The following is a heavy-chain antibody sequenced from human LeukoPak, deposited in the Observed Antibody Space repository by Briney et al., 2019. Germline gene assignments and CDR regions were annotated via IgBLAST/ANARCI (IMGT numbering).Heavy chain of an antibody. V-gene: IGHV3-7*02. CDR3: ARNPVRAYCSSTSCYTVGFFDY. Sequence: PGGSLRLSCAASGFTFSSYWMSWVRQAPGKGLEWVANIKQDGSEKYYVDSVKGRFTISRDNAKNSLYLQMNSLRAEDTAVYYCARNPVRAYCSSTSCYTVGFFDYWGQGTLATVSS. D-gene: IGHD2-2*02. J-gene: IGHJ4*02. CDR2: IKQDGSEK. CDR1: GFTFSSYW.